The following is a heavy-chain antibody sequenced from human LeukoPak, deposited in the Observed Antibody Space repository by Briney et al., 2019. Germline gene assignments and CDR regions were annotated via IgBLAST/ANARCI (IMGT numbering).Heavy chain of an antibody. CDR2: ISGDGART. J-gene: IGHJ4*02. CDR3: AKGGLTTPLHY. Sequence: PGGSLRLSCAASAFPFSTYVMSWVCQAPGGGLEWISSISGDGARTYYTNSVKGRLTISRDNPKNTLFLQVNSLRVGDTAVYYCAKGGLTTPLHYWGQGTLVTVSS. D-gene: IGHD1-14*01. V-gene: IGHV3-23*01. CDR1: AFPFSTYV.